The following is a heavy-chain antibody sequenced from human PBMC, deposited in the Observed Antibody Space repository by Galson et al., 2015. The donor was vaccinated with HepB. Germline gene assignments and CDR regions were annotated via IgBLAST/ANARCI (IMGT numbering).Heavy chain of an antibody. CDR3: ARARYSSSPPDY. CDR2: ISAYNGNT. J-gene: IGHJ4*02. V-gene: IGHV1-18*01. D-gene: IGHD6-19*01. CDR1: GYTFTSYG. Sequence: SVKVSCKASGYTFTSYGINWVRQAPGQGLEWMGWISAYNGNTNYAQKVQGRVTMTTDTSTSTAYMELTSLRSDDTAVYYCARARYSSSPPDYWGQGTLVTVSS.